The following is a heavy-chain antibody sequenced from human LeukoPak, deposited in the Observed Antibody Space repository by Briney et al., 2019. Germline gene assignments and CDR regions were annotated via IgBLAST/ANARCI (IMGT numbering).Heavy chain of an antibody. Sequence: SETLSLTCTVSGGSISSYYWSWIRQPPGKGLEWIGYIYYSGSTNYNPSLKSRVTISVDTSKNQFSLKLSSVTAADTAVYYCARDRFLGDHRYGHFDYWGQGTLVTVSS. J-gene: IGHJ4*02. CDR1: GGSISSYY. V-gene: IGHV4-59*01. D-gene: IGHD3-3*01. CDR2: IYYSGST. CDR3: ARDRFLGDHRYGHFDY.